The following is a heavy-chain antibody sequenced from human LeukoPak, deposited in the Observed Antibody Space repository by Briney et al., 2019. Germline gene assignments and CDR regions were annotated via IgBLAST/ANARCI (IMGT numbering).Heavy chain of an antibody. CDR1: GYTFTSYD. CDR2: INPNSGNT. V-gene: IGHV1-8*03. J-gene: IGHJ6*03. D-gene: IGHD6-19*01. CDR3: VRDLFHCSGNIYFYYYGDV. Sequence: GASVKVSCKASGYTFTSYDINWVRQAPGQGLEWMGWINPNSGNTGYAQKFQGRVTITRNTSISTAYMELSSLRSDDTAVYYCVRDLFHCSGNIYFYYYGDVWGKGNTVTVSS.